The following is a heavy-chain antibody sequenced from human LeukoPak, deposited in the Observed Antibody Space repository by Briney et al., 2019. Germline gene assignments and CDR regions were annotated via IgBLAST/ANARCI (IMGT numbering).Heavy chain of an antibody. Sequence: ETLSLTCSASGGSISSSSYYWGWIRQPPGKGLECVANIKQDGIEKYYLDSVKGRFTISRDNAKNSVYLQMNSLRVEDTAVYYCGRGWAVDFWGQGTLVTVSS. CDR2: IKQDGIEK. CDR3: GRGWAVDF. J-gene: IGHJ4*02. D-gene: IGHD5-24*01. CDR1: GGSISSSSYY. V-gene: IGHV3-7*01.